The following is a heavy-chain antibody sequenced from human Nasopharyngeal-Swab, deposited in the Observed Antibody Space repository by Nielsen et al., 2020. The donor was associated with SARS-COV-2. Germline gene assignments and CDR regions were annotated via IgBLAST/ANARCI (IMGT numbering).Heavy chain of an antibody. V-gene: IGHV3-21*01. D-gene: IGHD5-24*01. CDR2: ISSSSSYI. Sequence: WIRQPPGKRLEWVSSISSSSSYIYYADSVKGRFTISRDNAKNSLYLQMNSLRAEDTAVYYCARGNGQMDYWGQGTLVTVSS. J-gene: IGHJ4*02. CDR3: ARGNGQMDY.